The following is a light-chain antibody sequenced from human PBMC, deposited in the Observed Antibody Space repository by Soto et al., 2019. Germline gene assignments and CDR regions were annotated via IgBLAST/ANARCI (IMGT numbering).Light chain of an antibody. CDR3: QSYDTSLSGFYV. Sequence: QSVLTQPPSVSGAPGQRVTISCTGSSSNIGAGYDVHWYQQLPGTAPKLLIYGNTNRPSGVPDRFSGSKSGTSASASLAITGLQAEDEADYYCQSYDTSLSGFYVFGTGTKVTVL. CDR2: GNT. V-gene: IGLV1-40*01. J-gene: IGLJ1*01. CDR1: SSNIGAGYD.